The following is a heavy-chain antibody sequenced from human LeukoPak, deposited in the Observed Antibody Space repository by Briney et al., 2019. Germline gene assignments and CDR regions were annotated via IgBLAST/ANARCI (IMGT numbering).Heavy chain of an antibody. CDR1: GYTFTSYG. CDR2: ISVYNVST. D-gene: IGHD5-12*01. V-gene: IGHV1-18*01. CDR3: ARDYSGYDGFDY. Sequence: GASVKVSCKASGYTFTSYGISWVRQAPGQGLEWMGWISVYNVSTSYAQKLQGRVTMTTDTSTSTVYMELRSLRSDDTAVYYCARDYSGYDGFDYWGQGTLVTVSS. J-gene: IGHJ4*02.